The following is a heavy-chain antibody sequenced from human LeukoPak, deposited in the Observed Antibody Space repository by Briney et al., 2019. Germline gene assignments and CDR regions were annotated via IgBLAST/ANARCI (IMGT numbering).Heavy chain of an antibody. CDR3: ARVGVRLMVYAIDY. CDR1: GYSISSGYY. Sequence: SETLSLTCTVSGYSISSGYYWGWIRQPPGKGLEWIGSIYHSGSTYYNPSLKSRVTISVDTSKNQFSLKLSSVTAADTAVYYCARVGVRLMVYAIDYWGQGTLVTVSS. D-gene: IGHD2-8*01. CDR2: IYHSGST. V-gene: IGHV4-38-2*02. J-gene: IGHJ4*02.